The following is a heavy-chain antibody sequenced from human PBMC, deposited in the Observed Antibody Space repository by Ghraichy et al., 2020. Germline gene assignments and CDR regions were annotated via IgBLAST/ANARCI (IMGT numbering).Heavy chain of an antibody. CDR2: ISWNSGSI. Sequence: GGSLRLSCAASGFTFDEYAMHWVRQAPGKGLEWVSGISWNSGSIGYADSVKGRFTISRDNAKNSLYLQMNSLRAEDTALYYCAKAVVSYYDSSGYYYRNWGQGTLVTVSS. V-gene: IGHV3-9*01. J-gene: IGHJ4*02. D-gene: IGHD3-22*01. CDR1: GFTFDEYA. CDR3: AKAVVSYYDSSGYYYRN.